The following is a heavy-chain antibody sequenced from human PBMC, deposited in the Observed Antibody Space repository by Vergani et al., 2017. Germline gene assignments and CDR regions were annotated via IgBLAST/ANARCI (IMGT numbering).Heavy chain of an antibody. Sequence: QVQLVQSGAEVKKPGSSVKVSCKASGGTFSSYAISWVRQAPGQGLEWMGGIIPIFGTANYAQKFQGRVTITADESTSTACMELSSLRSEDTAVYYCARDAPRQRYFDWLLAGYYYYGMDVWGQGTTVTVSS. J-gene: IGHJ6*02. V-gene: IGHV1-69*12. CDR3: ARDAPRQRYFDWLLAGYYYYGMDV. D-gene: IGHD3-9*01. CDR1: GGTFSSYA. CDR2: IIPIFGTA.